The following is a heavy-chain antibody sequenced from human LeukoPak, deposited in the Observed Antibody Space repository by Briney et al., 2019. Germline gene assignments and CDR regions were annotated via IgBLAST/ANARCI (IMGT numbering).Heavy chain of an antibody. V-gene: IGHV1-46*01. CDR3: ARGRTTITSVFDY. J-gene: IGHJ4*02. CDR2: INPGSGST. Sequence: ASVKVSCKASGYTFTSYFMHWVRQAPGQGLEWMGIINPGSGSTRYAQKFQGRVTMTRDTSTSTVYMELSSLRSEDTAVYYCARGRTTITSVFDYWGQGTLVTVPS. CDR1: GYTFTSYF. D-gene: IGHD4-11*01.